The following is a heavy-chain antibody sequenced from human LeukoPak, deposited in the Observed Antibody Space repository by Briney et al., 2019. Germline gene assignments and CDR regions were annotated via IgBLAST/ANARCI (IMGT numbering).Heavy chain of an antibody. J-gene: IGHJ4*02. D-gene: IGHD3-10*01. V-gene: IGHV4-34*01. Sequence: PSETLSLTCAVYGGSFSGYYWSWIRQPPGKGLEWIGEINHSGSTNYNPSLKSRVTISVDTSKNQFSLKLSSVTAADTAVYYCARGGEPYTNWGQGTLVTVSS. CDR2: INHSGST. CDR1: GGSFSGYY. CDR3: ARGGEPYTN.